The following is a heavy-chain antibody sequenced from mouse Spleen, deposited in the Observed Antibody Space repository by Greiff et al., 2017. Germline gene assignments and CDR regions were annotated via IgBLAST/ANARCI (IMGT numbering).Heavy chain of an antibody. J-gene: IGHJ4*01. D-gene: IGHD2-2*01. CDR3: AREGFYGYDGTLDY. CDR2: INPNNGGT. V-gene: IGHV1-18*01. Sequence: EVKLMESGPELVKPGASVKIPCKASGYTFTDYNMDWVKQSHGKSLEWIGDINPNNGGTIYNQKFKGKATLTVDKSSSTAYMELRSLTSEDTAVYYCAREGFYGYDGTLDYWGQGTSVTVSS. CDR1: GYTFTDYN.